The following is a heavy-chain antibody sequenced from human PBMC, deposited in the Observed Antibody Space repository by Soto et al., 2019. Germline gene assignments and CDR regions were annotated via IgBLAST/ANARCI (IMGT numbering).Heavy chain of an antibody. CDR2: IYYGGST. V-gene: IGHV4-31*03. J-gene: IGHJ4*01. CDR1: GGSISSGGYY. CDR3: ARGGYYYENSGQNAYDY. D-gene: IGHD3-22*01. Sequence: SETLSLTCTVSGGSISSGGYYWSWIRQHPGKGLEWIGYIYYGGSTYYNPSLKSRATISGDTSKNQFSLKLSSLTAADTAVYYCARGGYYYENSGQNAYDYWGQGILVTVSS.